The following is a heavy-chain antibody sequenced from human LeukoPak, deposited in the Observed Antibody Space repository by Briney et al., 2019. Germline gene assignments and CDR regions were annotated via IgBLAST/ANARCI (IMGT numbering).Heavy chain of an antibody. J-gene: IGHJ4*02. CDR2: IIPIFGTA. Sequence: GASVKVSCKASGGTFSSYAISWVRQAPGQGLEWMGGIIPIFGTANYAQKFQGRVTITTDESTSTAYMELSSLRSEDTAVHYCARDPGYYDSSGYLDYWGQGTLVTVSS. V-gene: IGHV1-69*05. D-gene: IGHD3-22*01. CDR3: ARDPGYYDSSGYLDY. CDR1: GGTFSSYA.